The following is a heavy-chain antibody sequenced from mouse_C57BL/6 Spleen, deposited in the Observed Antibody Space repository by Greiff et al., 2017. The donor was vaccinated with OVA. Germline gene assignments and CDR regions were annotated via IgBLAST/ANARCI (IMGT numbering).Heavy chain of an antibody. CDR2: INPSNGGT. J-gene: IGHJ1*03. CDR1: GYTFTSYW. CDR3: ARNYYGSSYRYFDV. V-gene: IGHV1-53*01. Sequence: QVQLQQPGTELVKPGASVKLSCKASGYTFTSYWMHWVKQGPGQGLEWIGNINPSNGGTNYNEKFKSKATLTVDKSSSTAYMQLSSLTSEDSAVYYCARNYYGSSYRYFDVWGTGTTVTVSS. D-gene: IGHD1-1*01.